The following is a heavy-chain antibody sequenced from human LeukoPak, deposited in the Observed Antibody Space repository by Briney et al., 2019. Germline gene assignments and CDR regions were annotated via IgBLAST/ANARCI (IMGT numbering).Heavy chain of an antibody. CDR1: GGTFSNHA. J-gene: IGHJ6*02. CDR2: IIPIVDST. CDR3: ARHSGHSSWYYGLDV. D-gene: IGHD6-13*01. Sequence: GASVKVSCTASGGTFSNHAFSWVRQAPGQGLEWMGGIIPIVDSTNYVQKFQDRVMITADEATNIIYMELGSLKSEDTAEYYCARHSGHSSWYYGLDVWGQGTTVIVSS. V-gene: IGHV1-69*13.